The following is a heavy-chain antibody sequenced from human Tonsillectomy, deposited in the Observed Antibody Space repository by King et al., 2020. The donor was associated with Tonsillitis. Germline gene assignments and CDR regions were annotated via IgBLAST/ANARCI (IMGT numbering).Heavy chain of an antibody. Sequence: VQLVESGGGVVQPGRSLRLSCAASGFTFSSYGMHWVRQAPGKGLEWVAVISYDGSNKYYADSVKGRFTISRDNSKNTLYLQMNSLRAEDTAVYYCAKDPVLRYFDWLPTFVSWGQGTLVTVSS. D-gene: IGHD3-9*01. J-gene: IGHJ4*02. CDR1: GFTFSSYG. CDR3: AKDPVLRYFDWLPTFVS. CDR2: ISYDGSNK. V-gene: IGHV3-30*18.